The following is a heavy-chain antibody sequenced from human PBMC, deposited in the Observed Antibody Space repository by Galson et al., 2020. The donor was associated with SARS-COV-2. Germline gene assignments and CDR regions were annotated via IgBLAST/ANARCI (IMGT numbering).Heavy chain of an antibody. CDR2: ISYDGNNK. CDR3: ARDGLWFEDYPRDDAFDL. Sequence: GESLKISCAASGFTFSSYGLHWVRHLPGKGLEWVAIISYDGNNKHYADSVRGRFTISRDNSKKEVYLDMSSLTSDDTALYYCARDGLWFEDYPRDDAFDLWGQGTMVTVSP. D-gene: IGHD3-10*01. CDR1: GFTFSSYG. J-gene: IGHJ3*01. V-gene: IGHV3-30-3*01.